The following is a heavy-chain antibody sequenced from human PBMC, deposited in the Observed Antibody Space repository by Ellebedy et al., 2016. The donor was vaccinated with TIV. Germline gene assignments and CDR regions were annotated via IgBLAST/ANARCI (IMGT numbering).Heavy chain of an antibody. Sequence: PGGSLRLSCAASGFTFRSNAMHWVRQAPGKGLEWVAVISYDGSKKYYADSVKGRITISRDNSKNTVYLQMNSLRAEDTAVYYCARDPGGGSYCYFDYWGQGTLVTVSS. D-gene: IGHD1-26*01. J-gene: IGHJ4*02. CDR2: ISYDGSKK. V-gene: IGHV3-30*01. CDR1: GFTFRSNA. CDR3: ARDPGGGSYCYFDY.